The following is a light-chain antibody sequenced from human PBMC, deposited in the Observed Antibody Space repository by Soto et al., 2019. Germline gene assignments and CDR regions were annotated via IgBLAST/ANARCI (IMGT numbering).Light chain of an antibody. CDR1: QMIARW. Sequence: IQMTQSPSTLSASVGDTVTLTCRSSQMIARWLAWYQQKPGTAPRLIIYDATSLQSGVPSRFSASASGTDFTLTIRSLHPDDFATYYCLQYNTFPHTFGQGTRLDIK. J-gene: IGKJ5*01. CDR3: LQYNTFPHT. CDR2: DAT. V-gene: IGKV1-5*01.